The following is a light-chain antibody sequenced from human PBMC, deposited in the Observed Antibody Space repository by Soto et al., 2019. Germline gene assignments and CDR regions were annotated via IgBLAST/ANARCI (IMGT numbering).Light chain of an antibody. CDR1: QSISNW. CDR2: DAS. J-gene: IGKJ1*01. Sequence: IQMTQSPSTLFASVGDRVALPCQASQSISNWLAWYQQKPGKAPKLLIYDASSLESGVPSRFSGSGSGTEFTLTISSLQPDDFATYYCQQYNSYSWTFGQGTKVDI. V-gene: IGKV1-5*01. CDR3: QQYNSYSWT.